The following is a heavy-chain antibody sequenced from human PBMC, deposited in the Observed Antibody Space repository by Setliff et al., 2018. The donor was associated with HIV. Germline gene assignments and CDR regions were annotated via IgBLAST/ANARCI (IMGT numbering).Heavy chain of an antibody. CDR3: ARLYGSGNYYNRDDAFDI. D-gene: IGHD3-10*01. Sequence: GASVKVSCKASGGTFSRYGINWVRQAPGQGLEWMGGIIPSFGTPNYAQKFQGRVTITMDESTSTAYMELSSLRSEDTAMYYCARLYGSGNYYNRDDAFDIWGQGTMVTVSS. CDR2: IIPSFGTP. V-gene: IGHV1-69*05. CDR1: GGTFSRYG. J-gene: IGHJ3*02.